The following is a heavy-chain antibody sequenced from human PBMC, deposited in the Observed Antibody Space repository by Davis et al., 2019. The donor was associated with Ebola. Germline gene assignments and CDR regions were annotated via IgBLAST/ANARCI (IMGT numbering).Heavy chain of an antibody. D-gene: IGHD3-9*01. V-gene: IGHV3-53*01. Sequence: GESLKISCAASGFTVSSNYMSWVRQAPGKGLEWVSVIYSGGSTYYADSVKGRFTISRDNAKNSLYLQMNSLRAEDTAVYYCARVYPPDILTGSYYYYGMDVWGQGTTVTVSS. CDR2: IYSGGST. CDR3: ARVYPPDILTGSYYYYGMDV. CDR1: GFTVSSNY. J-gene: IGHJ6*02.